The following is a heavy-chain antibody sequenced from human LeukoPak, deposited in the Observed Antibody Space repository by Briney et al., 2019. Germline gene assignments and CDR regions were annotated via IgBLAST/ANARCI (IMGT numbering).Heavy chain of an antibody. Sequence: SVKVSCKASGGTFSNYGISWVRQAPGQGLEWMGGIIPVFGTTNYAQKFQGRLTITADESTSTAYMELRNVRSEDTAVYFCAREQGSPAVYWFDPWGQGTLVTVSS. V-gene: IGHV1-69*13. CDR2: IIPVFGTT. J-gene: IGHJ5*02. D-gene: IGHD6-13*01. CDR3: AREQGSPAVYWFDP. CDR1: GGTFSNYG.